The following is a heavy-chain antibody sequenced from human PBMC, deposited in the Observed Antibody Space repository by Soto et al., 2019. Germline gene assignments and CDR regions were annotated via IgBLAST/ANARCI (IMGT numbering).Heavy chain of an antibody. CDR2: IIPIFGTP. V-gene: IGHV1-69*01. Sequence: QVQLVQSGAEVKKPGSSVKVSCKASGGLFSTYAISWLRQAPGQGLEWMGGIIPIFGTPNYAQRFQGRVTITADESTSTAYMELSRLRSEDTAVDYCARDRDDYGSGNYYNRIDFWGQGTLVTVSS. CDR3: ARDRDDYGSGNYYNRIDF. J-gene: IGHJ4*02. D-gene: IGHD3-10*01. CDR1: GGLFSTYA.